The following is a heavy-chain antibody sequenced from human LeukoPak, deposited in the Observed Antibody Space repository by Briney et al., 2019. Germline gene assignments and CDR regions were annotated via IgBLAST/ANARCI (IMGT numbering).Heavy chain of an antibody. V-gene: IGHV1-69*13. CDR2: IIPIFGTA. Sequence: ASVKVSYKDSGGTFSSYGISWVRQAPGQGLEWMGGIIPIFGTANYAQKFQGRVRITADESTSTAYRELSSLRSEDTAVYYCARLGSTTSHDYWGQGTLLTVSS. D-gene: IGHD1-26*01. CDR1: GGTFSSYG. J-gene: IGHJ4*02. CDR3: ARLGSTTSHDY.